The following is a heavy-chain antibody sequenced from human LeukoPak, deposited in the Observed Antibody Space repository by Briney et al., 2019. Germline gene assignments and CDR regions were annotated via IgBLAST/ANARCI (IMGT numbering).Heavy chain of an antibody. CDR3: AKDRTPVTLDVFDI. CDR2: ISWNSGSI. J-gene: IGHJ3*02. V-gene: IGHV3-9*01. D-gene: IGHD2-21*02. Sequence: PGRSLRLSCAASGFTFDDYAMHWVRQAPGKGLEWVSGISWNSGSIGYADSVKGRFTISRDNAKNSLYLQMNSLRAEDTALYYCAKDRTPVTLDVFDIWGQGTMVTVSS. CDR1: GFTFDDYA.